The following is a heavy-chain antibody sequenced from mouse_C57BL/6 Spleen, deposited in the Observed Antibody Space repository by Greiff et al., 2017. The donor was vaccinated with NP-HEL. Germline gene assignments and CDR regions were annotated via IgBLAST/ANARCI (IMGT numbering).Heavy chain of an antibody. D-gene: IGHD1-1*01. Sequence: VQLQQSGAELARPGASVKMSCKASGYTFTSYTMHWVKQRPGKGLEWIGYINTSSGYTKYNQKFKDKATLTADKSSSTAYMQLSSLTSEDSAVYYCAREELLRDGDFDYWGQGTTLTVSS. CDR1: GYTFTSYT. CDR2: INTSSGYT. CDR3: AREELLRDGDFDY. V-gene: IGHV1-4*01. J-gene: IGHJ2*01.